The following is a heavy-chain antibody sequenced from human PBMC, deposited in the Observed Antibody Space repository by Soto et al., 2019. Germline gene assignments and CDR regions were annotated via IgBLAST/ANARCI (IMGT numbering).Heavy chain of an antibody. Sequence: PSETLSLTCTVSGGSVSSGTHYWSWIRQPPGKGLEWIGYIYHSGSTNYNPSLKSRLTISVDTSKNQFSLKLNSVTAADTAVYYCVSLGIVPLFDPWGQRTPVTVSS. V-gene: IGHV4-61*01. CDR1: GGSVSSGTHY. D-gene: IGHD1-26*01. CDR2: IYHSGST. CDR3: VSLGIVPLFDP. J-gene: IGHJ5*02.